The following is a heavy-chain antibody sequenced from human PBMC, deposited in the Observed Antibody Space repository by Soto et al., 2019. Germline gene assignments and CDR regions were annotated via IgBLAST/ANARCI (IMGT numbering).Heavy chain of an antibody. D-gene: IGHD3-3*02. CDR2: ISARADAK. CDR1: GLTFNDSA. V-gene: IGHV3-23*01. CDR3: ASSILPWVRKTPYY. Sequence: GGSLRRSCTASGLTFNDSAMTWVRQAPGQGLEWVSGISARADAKYYAASVRGRFTIFRDNSRRTVSLQMNSLRVDDTAVYYCASSILPWVRKTPYYWRLGALVAVDS. J-gene: IGHJ4*02.